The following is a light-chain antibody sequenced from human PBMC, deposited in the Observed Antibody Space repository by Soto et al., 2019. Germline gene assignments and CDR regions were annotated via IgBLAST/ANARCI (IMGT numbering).Light chain of an antibody. CDR3: AAWDGSLNNVL. Sequence: QSVLTQPPSASGTPGQRVTISCSGSGSSIGTNTVNWYRQLPGTAPKLAIYDNDQRPSGVPDRFAGSKSGTSASLAISGLQSEDEADYDCAAWDGSLNNVLFGGGTKLTVL. J-gene: IGLJ2*01. CDR2: DND. V-gene: IGLV1-44*01. CDR1: GSSIGTNT.